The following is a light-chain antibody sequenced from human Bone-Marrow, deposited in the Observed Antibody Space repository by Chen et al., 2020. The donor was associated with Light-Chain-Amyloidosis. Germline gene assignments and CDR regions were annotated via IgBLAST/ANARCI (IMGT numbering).Light chain of an antibody. Sequence: EIVLTQSPGTLSLSPGEGANLSCRASQTISSNYLTWYQQKFGQAPRLLIYGSSSRATGIPGRFTGSGSGTDFTLTIDRLEPEDFAMYYCQQYGTSPLTFGGGTKVAIK. J-gene: IGKJ4*01. CDR3: QQYGTSPLT. CDR2: GSS. CDR1: QTISSNY. V-gene: IGKV3-20*01.